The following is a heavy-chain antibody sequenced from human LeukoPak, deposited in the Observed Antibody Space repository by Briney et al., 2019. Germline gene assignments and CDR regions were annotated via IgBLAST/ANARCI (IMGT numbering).Heavy chain of an antibody. CDR3: AKSAYCTNAVCPPFDP. CDR1: GFIFHDYA. D-gene: IGHD2-8*01. CDR2: ISGDGGST. V-gene: IGHV3-43*02. Sequence: PGGSLRLSCAASGFIFHDYAMHWVRQAPGKGLEWVSLISGDGGSTYYADYVKGRFTISRDNSKNSLYLQMNSLRTEDTALYYCAKSAYCTNAVCPPFDPWGQGTLVTVSS. J-gene: IGHJ5*02.